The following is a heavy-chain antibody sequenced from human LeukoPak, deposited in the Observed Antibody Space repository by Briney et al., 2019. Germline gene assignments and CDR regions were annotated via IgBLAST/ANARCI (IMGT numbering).Heavy chain of an antibody. CDR2: IDPSDSYT. J-gene: IGHJ4*02. Sequence: GESLKISCKGSGYSFTTYWITWVRQMPGXXXXXMGRIDPSDSYTNYSPSFQGHVTISVDKSINTAYLQWSSLRASDTAMYYCARLISSGGLSYFDYWGQGTLVTVSS. V-gene: IGHV5-10-1*01. CDR3: ARLISSGGLSYFDY. D-gene: IGHD2-15*01. CDR1: GYSFTTYW.